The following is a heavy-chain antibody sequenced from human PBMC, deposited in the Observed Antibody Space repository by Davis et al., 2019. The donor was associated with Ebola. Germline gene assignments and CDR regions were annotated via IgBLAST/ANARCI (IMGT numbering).Heavy chain of an antibody. V-gene: IGHV3-7*03. CDR1: GFTFSNYW. Sequence: GGSLRLSCVASGFTFSNYWMSWVRQAPGKGLEWVANIKLDGSEKYYVDSVKGRFTISRDNAKNSLYLQMSSLRAEDTAVYYCARHMVRGGPFDYWGRGTLVTVSS. CDR2: IKLDGSEK. J-gene: IGHJ4*02. D-gene: IGHD3-10*01. CDR3: ARHMVRGGPFDY.